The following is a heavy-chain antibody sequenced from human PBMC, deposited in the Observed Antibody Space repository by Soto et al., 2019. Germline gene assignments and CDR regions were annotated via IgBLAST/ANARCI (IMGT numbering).Heavy chain of an antibody. CDR1: GGSISSSSYY. CDR3: ARHRDIVVVPAAYNWFDP. D-gene: IGHD2-2*01. V-gene: IGHV4-39*01. CDR2: IYYSGST. J-gene: IGHJ5*02. Sequence: SETLSLTCTVSGGSISSSSYYWGWIRQPPGKGLEWIGSIYYSGSTYYNPSLKSRVTISVDTSKNQFSLKLSSVTAADTAVYYCARHRDIVVVPAAYNWFDPWGQGTLVTVS.